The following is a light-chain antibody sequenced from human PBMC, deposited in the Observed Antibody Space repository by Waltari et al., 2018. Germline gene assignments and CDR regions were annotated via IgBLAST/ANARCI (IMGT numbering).Light chain of an antibody. V-gene: IGKV4-1*01. CDR2: WAS. Sequence: DIVMTQSPDSLAVSLGEMATITRKSSQTVLYSDTNKNYLAWYQQKPGQSPKLLIYWASTRQSWVPDRFSGSGSGTDFSLTISSLQPEDVAVYYCQQYYETPFTFGPGTKVTVK. CDR1: QTVLYSDTNKNY. J-gene: IGKJ3*01. CDR3: QQYYETPFT.